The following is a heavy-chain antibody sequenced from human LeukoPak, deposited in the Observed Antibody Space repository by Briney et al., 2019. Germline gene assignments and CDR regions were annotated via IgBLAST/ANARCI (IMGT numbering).Heavy chain of an antibody. V-gene: IGHV1-69*13. D-gene: IGHD3-10*01. Sequence: SVKVSCKASGGTFSSYAISWVRQAPGQGLEWMGGIIPIFGSANYAQKFQGRVTITADESTSTAYMELRSLRSDDTAVYYCARIRITMVRGVRLNWFDPWGQGTLVTVSS. CDR1: GGTFSSYA. CDR3: ARIRITMVRGVRLNWFDP. CDR2: IIPIFGSA. J-gene: IGHJ5*02.